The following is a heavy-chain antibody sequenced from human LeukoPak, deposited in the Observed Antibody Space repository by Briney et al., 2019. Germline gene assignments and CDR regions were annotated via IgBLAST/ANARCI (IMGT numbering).Heavy chain of an antibody. J-gene: IGHJ3*02. V-gene: IGHV4-39*07. D-gene: IGHD4-23*01. CDR1: GGSIDTYNYY. CDR2: IYFDGST. Sequence: SETLSLTCTISGGSIDTYNYYWGWIRQPPGKGLEWIGSIYFDGSTYYNPSLKSRVTISLHTSNNQFSLKLRSVTTADTAVYYCAREDSGNSDDSLDIWGQGTMVTVSS. CDR3: AREDSGNSDDSLDI.